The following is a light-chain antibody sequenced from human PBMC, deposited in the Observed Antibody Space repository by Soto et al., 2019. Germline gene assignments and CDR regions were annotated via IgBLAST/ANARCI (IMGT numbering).Light chain of an antibody. V-gene: IGLV2-14*01. CDR3: SSYTTTATK. J-gene: IGLJ2*01. CDR1: SSNIGGSTY. CDR2: EVS. Sequence: QSALAQPASVSGSPGQSITISCTETSSNIGGSTYVSWHQQHPGKAPKVVIYEVSNRPSGVSNRFSGSKSGNTASLTISGLQAEDEADYYCSSYTTTATKFGGGTKLTVL.